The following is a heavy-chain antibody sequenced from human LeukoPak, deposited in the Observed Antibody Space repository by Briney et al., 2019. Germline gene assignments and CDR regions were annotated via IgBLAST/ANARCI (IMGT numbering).Heavy chain of an antibody. CDR1: GYTFTSYD. V-gene: IGHV1-8*01. D-gene: IGHD6-13*01. J-gene: IGHJ5*02. Sequence: ASVKVSCKASGYTFTSYDINWVRQATGQGLEWMGWMNPNSGNTGYAQKFQGRVTMTRNTSISTAYMELSSLRSEDTAVYYCARGPAAGMENWFDPWGQGTLVTVSS. CDR2: MNPNSGNT. CDR3: ARGPAAGMENWFDP.